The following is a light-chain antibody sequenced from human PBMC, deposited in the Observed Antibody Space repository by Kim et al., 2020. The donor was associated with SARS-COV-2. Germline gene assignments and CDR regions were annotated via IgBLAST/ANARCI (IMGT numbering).Light chain of an antibody. CDR1: SLRSYY. CDR2: GKN. V-gene: IGLV3-19*01. Sequence: VALGQTVSITCQGDSLRSYYASWYQQKPGQAPVLVIYGKNNRPSGIPDRFSGSSSGNTASLTITGAQAEDEADYYCNSRDSSGNHEFGGGTKLTVL. CDR3: NSRDSSGNHE. J-gene: IGLJ2*01.